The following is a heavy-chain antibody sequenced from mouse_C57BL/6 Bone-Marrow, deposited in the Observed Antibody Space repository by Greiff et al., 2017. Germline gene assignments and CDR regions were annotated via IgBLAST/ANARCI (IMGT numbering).Heavy chain of an antibody. J-gene: IGHJ2*01. CDR2: ISDGGSYT. CDR1: GFTFSSYA. Sequence: EVQLQESGGGLVKPGGSLKLSCAASGFTFSSYAMSWVRQTPEKRLEWVATISDGGSYTYYPDNVKGRFTISRDNAKNNLYLQMSHLKSEDTAMYYCARPHYYGSSSFDYWGQGTTLTVSS. CDR3: ARPHYYGSSSFDY. V-gene: IGHV5-4*01. D-gene: IGHD1-1*01.